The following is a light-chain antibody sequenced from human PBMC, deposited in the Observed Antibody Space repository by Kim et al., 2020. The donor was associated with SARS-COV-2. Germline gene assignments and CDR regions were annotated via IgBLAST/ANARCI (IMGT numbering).Light chain of an antibody. CDR3: QEYNDWPPGVT. V-gene: IGKV3-15*01. CDR1: ETIRSN. CDR2: GAS. Sequence: SPGERATLSCRASETIRSNLAWYQQKPGQAPRLLIYGASTRATGIPARFSGRGSGTEFTLTISSLQSEDFAIYYCQEYNDWPPGVTFGGGTKVEI. J-gene: IGKJ4*01.